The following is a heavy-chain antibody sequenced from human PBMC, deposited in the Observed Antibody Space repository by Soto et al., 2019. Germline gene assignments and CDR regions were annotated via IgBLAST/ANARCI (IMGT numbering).Heavy chain of an antibody. D-gene: IGHD3-3*01. CDR2: INYSGRT. V-gene: IGHV4-30-4*01. Sequence: PSETLSLTCAVSGGSISSSDYYWSWIRQPPGKGLQWIGYINYSGRTYYNPSLKSRLSMSLDTTKNQFSLKLTSVTAADRAVYFCFIFTPRDQHYGVDVPCPATSV. CDR1: GGSISSSDYY. CDR3: FIFTPRDQHYGVDV. J-gene: IGHJ6*02.